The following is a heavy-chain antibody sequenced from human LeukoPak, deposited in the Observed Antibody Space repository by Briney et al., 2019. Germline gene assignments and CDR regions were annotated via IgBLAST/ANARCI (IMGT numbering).Heavy chain of an antibody. CDR1: GGSISSRDYS. CDR2: ISYSGTT. D-gene: IGHD3-10*01. Sequence: TLSLTCTVSGGSISSRDYSWGWIRQPPGKGLEWIGTISYSGTTYSNPSLESRVTISVDPSKTEFSLKLRSVTAADTAVYYCGRRSSSVLRGVSYYFDYWGQGALVTVSS. J-gene: IGHJ4*02. CDR3: GRRSSSVLRGVSYYFDY. V-gene: IGHV4-39*01.